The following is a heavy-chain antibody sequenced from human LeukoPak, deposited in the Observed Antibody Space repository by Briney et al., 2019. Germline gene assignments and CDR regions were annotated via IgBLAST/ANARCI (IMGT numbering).Heavy chain of an antibody. D-gene: IGHD5-18*01. CDR3: ARGPIAIQLWLLYYFDY. CDR2: IYYSGST. Sequence: SETLSLTCTVSGGSISSSSYYRGWIRQPSGKGLEWIGSIYYSGSTYYNPSLKSRVTISVDTSKNQFSLKLSSVTAADTAVYYCARGPIAIQLWLLYYFDYWGQGTLVTVSS. V-gene: IGHV4-39*07. CDR1: GGSISSSSYY. J-gene: IGHJ4*02.